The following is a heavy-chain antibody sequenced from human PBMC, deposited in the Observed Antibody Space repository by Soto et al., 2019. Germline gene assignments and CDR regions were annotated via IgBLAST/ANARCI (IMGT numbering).Heavy chain of an antibody. Sequence: QVQLVESGGGVVQPGXXLRLSCAASGFTFSSYAMHWVRQAPGKGLEWVAVISYDGSNKYYPDSVKGRFTISRDNSKNTLYLQMNSLRAEDTAVYYCARVAVEMATIHVFDYWGQGTLVTVSS. D-gene: IGHD5-12*01. CDR3: ARVAVEMATIHVFDY. J-gene: IGHJ4*02. CDR1: GFTFSSYA. V-gene: IGHV3-30-3*01. CDR2: ISYDGSNK.